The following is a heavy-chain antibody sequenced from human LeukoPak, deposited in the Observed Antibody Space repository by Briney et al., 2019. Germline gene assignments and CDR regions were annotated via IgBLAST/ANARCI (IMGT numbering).Heavy chain of an antibody. CDR2: IRYDGSNK. Sequence: GGSLRLSCAASGFTFSSYGMHWVRQAPGKGLEWVAFIRYDGSNKYYADSVKGRFTISRDNSKNTLYLQMNSLRAEDTAVYYCAKDGPYGYSYGIRDFDYWGRGTLVTVSS. J-gene: IGHJ4*02. V-gene: IGHV3-30*02. CDR1: GFTFSSYG. D-gene: IGHD5-18*01. CDR3: AKDGPYGYSYGIRDFDY.